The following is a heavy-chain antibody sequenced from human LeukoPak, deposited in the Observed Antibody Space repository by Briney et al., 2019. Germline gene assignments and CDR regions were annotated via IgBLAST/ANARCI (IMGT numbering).Heavy chain of an antibody. CDR1: GFTFSSYS. D-gene: IGHD3-10*01. Sequence: PGGSLRLSCAASGFTFSSYSMNWVRQAPGKGLEWVSSISSSSSYIYYADSVKGRFTIFRDNAKNSLYLQMNSLRAEDTAVYYCASPYGSGLDYWGQGTLVTVSS. CDR2: ISSSSSYI. CDR3: ASPYGSGLDY. V-gene: IGHV3-21*01. J-gene: IGHJ4*02.